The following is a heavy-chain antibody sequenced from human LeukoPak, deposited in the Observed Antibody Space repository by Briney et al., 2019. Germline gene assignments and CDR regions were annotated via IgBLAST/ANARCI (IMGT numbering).Heavy chain of an antibody. V-gene: IGHV1-2*02. CDR1: GYTFSGTGWY. Sequence: ASVKVSCTASGYTFSGTGWYLYWLRQAPGQGLECMGWIYPNNGATAYAQKFQGRVAMTRDTSITTAYMELSRLRPDDTAVYYCARDGPAQMVDFDYWGQGTLVTVSS. J-gene: IGHJ4*02. CDR3: ARDGPAQMVDFDY. D-gene: IGHD3-10*01. CDR2: IYPNNGAT.